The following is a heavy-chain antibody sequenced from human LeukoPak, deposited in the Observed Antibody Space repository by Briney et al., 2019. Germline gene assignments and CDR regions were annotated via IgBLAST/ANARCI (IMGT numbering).Heavy chain of an antibody. Sequence: SETLSLTRTVSGDSITTYYWSWIRQSPGKGLEWIAYIFYRGTTNYNPSLKSRITISVDTSKTQFSLRLSSVTAADTAVYYCVSSSPRYCTGGTCYSFRGFDYWGQGMLVTVSS. CDR1: GDSITTYY. CDR2: IFYRGTT. CDR3: VSSSPRYCTGGTCYSFRGFDY. D-gene: IGHD2-15*01. J-gene: IGHJ4*02. V-gene: IGHV4-59*01.